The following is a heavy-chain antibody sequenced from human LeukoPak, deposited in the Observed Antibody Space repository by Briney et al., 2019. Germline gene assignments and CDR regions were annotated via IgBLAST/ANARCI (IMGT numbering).Heavy chain of an antibody. J-gene: IGHJ5*02. D-gene: IGHD3-22*01. CDR1: GGSISGYY. Sequence: PSETLSLTCSVSGGSISGYYWTWIRQPAGKGLEWIGRVYTSGSTHYNPSLKTRLTMSVDTSKNQFSLKLSSVTAADTAVYYCARAPYTSGFYFFDPSGQGTLVTVSS. CDR2: VYTSGST. V-gene: IGHV4-4*07. CDR3: ARAPYTSGFYFFDP.